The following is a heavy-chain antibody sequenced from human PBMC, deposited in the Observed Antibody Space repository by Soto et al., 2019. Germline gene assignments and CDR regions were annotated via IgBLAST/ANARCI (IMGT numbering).Heavy chain of an antibody. J-gene: IGHJ4*02. V-gene: IGHV2-5*02. D-gene: IGHD6-19*01. CDR3: AHRFVVVAGTLFDY. CDR2: FYWDDDK. Sequence: QITLKESGPTLMKPTQTLTLTCTFSGFSRSTSGVGVGWIRQPPGKALEWLALFYWDDDKRYSPSLRRRLTIANNTSKNQVVLTMTNMGPVDTATYFCAHRFVVVAGTLFDYWGQGTLVTVSS. CDR1: GFSRSTSGVG.